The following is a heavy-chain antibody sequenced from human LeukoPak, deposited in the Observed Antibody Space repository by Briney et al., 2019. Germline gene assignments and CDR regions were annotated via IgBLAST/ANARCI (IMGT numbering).Heavy chain of an antibody. CDR1: GGSISSSSYY. Sequence: PSQTLSLTCTVSGGSISSSSYYWSWIRQPAGKGLEWIGRICTSGSTNYNPSLKSRVTISVDTSKNQFSLKLSSVTAEDTAVYYCARELAYSNYVEYWGQGTLVTVSS. CDR2: ICTSGST. J-gene: IGHJ4*02. D-gene: IGHD4-11*01. V-gene: IGHV4-61*02. CDR3: ARELAYSNYVEY.